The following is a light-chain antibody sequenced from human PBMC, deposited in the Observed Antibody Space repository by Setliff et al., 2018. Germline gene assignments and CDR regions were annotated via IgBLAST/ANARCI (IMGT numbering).Light chain of an antibody. CDR3: SSYTSSDTWV. V-gene: IGLV2-14*01. CDR2: DVT. CDR1: SSDVGAYDY. J-gene: IGLJ3*02. Sequence: QSALTQPASVSGSPGQSIAISCTGTSSDVGAYDYVSWYQQHPDRAPKLMIYDVTNRPSGVSYRFSGSKSGNTASLTISGLQAEDEADYYCSSYTSSDTWVFGGGTKVTVL.